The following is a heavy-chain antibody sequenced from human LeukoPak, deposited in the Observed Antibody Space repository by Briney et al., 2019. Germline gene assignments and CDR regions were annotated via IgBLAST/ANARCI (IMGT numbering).Heavy chain of an antibody. D-gene: IGHD3-22*01. V-gene: IGHV3-30-3*01. CDR1: GFTFAIYA. CDR3: ARDLVGGWDDSSGYYYGYFDY. CDR2: ISYDGNNK. J-gene: IGHJ4*02. Sequence: GGSLRLSCAASGFTFAIYAMHWVRQAPGQGLEWVAVISYDGNNKYYADSVKGRFTISRDNSKNTLYLQMNSLRAEDTAVYYCARDLVGGWDDSSGYYYGYFDYWGQGTLVTVSS.